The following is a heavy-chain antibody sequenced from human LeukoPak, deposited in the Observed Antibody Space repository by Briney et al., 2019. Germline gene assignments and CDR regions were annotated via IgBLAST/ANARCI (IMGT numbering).Heavy chain of an antibody. D-gene: IGHD2-2*03. J-gene: IGHJ6*02. CDR2: IIPILGIA. CDR1: GGTFSSYA. Sequence: ASVKVSCKASGGTFSSYAISWVRQAPGQGLEWMGRIIPILGIANYAQKLQGRVTITADKSTSTAYMELSSLRSEDTAVYYCASPSGYCSSTSCYGGYYYYGMDVWGQGTTVTVSS. V-gene: IGHV1-69*04. CDR3: ASPSGYCSSTSCYGGYYYYGMDV.